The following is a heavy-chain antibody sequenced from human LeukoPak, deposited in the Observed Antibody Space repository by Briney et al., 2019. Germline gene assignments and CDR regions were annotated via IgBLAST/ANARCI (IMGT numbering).Heavy chain of an antibody. CDR3: ARTSGHYYDSKGPFDY. CDR2: IFYSGST. J-gene: IGHJ4*02. Sequence: KPSETLSLTCTVSGGSISSNNYYWGWIRQPPGKGLEWIGSIFYSGSTYYSPSLKSRVTISLDTSKNQFSLKLTSVTAADTAVYYCARTSGHYYDSKGPFDYWGQGTLVTVSS. D-gene: IGHD3-22*01. CDR1: GGSISSNNYY. V-gene: IGHV4-39*01.